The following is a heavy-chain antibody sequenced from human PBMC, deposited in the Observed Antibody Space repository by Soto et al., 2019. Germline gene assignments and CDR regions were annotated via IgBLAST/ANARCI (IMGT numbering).Heavy chain of an antibody. D-gene: IGHD2-21*02. CDR2: ISPNGGGR. CDR3: ARGGSAVVVTDGPDY. J-gene: IGHJ4*02. V-gene: IGHV1-46*01. CDR1: GYTFTSYY. Sequence: ASVKVSCKASGYTFTSYYMHWVRQAPGQGLEWMGIISPNGGGRTYAQKFQGRVTMTRDTSTSTVYMELVSLRSEDTAVYYCARGGSAVVVTDGPDYWGQGTLDTVSS.